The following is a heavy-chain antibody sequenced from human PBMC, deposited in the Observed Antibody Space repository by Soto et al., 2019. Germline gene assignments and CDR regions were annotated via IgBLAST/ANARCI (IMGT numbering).Heavy chain of an antibody. CDR2: IYYSGNT. V-gene: IGHV4-31*03. J-gene: IGHJ4*02. CDR3: ARDSPKSGYVNGFDY. CDR1: GGSISSGGYY. Sequence: QVQLQESGPGLVKPSQTLSLTCTVSGGSISSGGYYWSWIRQHPGKGLEWIGYIYYSGNTYYNPSLKSRVTISVDTSKNQFSLKLSSVTAADTAVYYCARDSPKSGYVNGFDYWGQGTLVTVSS. D-gene: IGHD5-12*01.